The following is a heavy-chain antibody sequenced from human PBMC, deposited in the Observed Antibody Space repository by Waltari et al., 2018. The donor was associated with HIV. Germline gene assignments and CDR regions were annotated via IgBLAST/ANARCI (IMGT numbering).Heavy chain of an antibody. D-gene: IGHD4-17*01. V-gene: IGHV4-59*01. CDR2: IYYSGST. CDR1: GGSISNYY. CDR3: ARGTYGDYVYWYFNL. Sequence: QVLLQESGPGLVKPSETLSLTCTVSGGSISNYYWNWIRQPPGKGLEWIGYIYYSGSTNYNPSRRSRVTISVDTSKNQFSLKLSSVTAADTAVYYCARGTYGDYVYWYFNLWGRGTLVTVSS. J-gene: IGHJ2*01.